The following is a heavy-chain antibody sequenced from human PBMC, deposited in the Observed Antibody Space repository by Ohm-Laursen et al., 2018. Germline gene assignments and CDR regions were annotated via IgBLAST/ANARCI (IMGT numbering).Heavy chain of an antibody. CDR2: IWYDGSNK. V-gene: IGHV3-33*08. CDR1: GFTFSSYG. Sequence: SLRLSCAASGFTFSSYGMHWVRQAPGKGLEWVAVIWYDGSNKYYADSVKGRFTISRGNSKNTLYLQMNSLRAEDTAVYYCARDNEYFQHWGQGTLVTVSS. J-gene: IGHJ1*01. CDR3: ARDNEYFQH.